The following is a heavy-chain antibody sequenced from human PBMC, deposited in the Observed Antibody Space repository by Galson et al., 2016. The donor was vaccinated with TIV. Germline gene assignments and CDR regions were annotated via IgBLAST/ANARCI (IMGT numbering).Heavy chain of an antibody. J-gene: IGHJ4*02. CDR1: GFSFSDYG. V-gene: IGHV3-30*18. Sequence: SLRLSCAASGFSFSDYGLHWVRQAPGRGLEWLAVISYDGSYKYYADSVKGRFTISRDNTKNTVSLQMNSLRPEYTGVYYCAKDPRLYGAYLLAYFDFWGQGALVTVST. D-gene: IGHD3-16*01. CDR2: ISYDGSYK. CDR3: AKDPRLYGAYLLAYFDF.